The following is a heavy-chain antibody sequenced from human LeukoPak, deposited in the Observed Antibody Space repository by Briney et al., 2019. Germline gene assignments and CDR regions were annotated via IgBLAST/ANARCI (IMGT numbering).Heavy chain of an antibody. J-gene: IGHJ4*02. CDR1: GGSVIRDNYY. CDR3: ARVGSYCFEY. CDR2: IDYSGAT. Sequence: PSETLSLTCTVSGGSVIRDNYYWTWIRQAPGKGLEWIGYIDYSGATNYNPSLKSRVTMSVDTSKHQFSLKLSSVTAADTAVYYCARVGSYCFEYWGQGTLVTVSS. V-gene: IGHV4-61*01. D-gene: IGHD3-10*01.